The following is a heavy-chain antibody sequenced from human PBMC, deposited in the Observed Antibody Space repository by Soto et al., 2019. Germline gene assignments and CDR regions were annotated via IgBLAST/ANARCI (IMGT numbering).Heavy chain of an antibody. CDR2: IKSKTDGGTT. V-gene: IGHV3-15*07. Sequence: PGGSLRLSCAACGFTFSNAWMNWVRQAPGKGLEWVGRIKSKTDGGTTDYAAPVKGRFTISRDDSKNTLYLQMNSLKTEDTAVSYCTTDMDLAYRQWPLFEYWGQGTLVTVSS. J-gene: IGHJ4*02. CDR3: TTDMDLAYRQWPLFEY. D-gene: IGHD6-19*01. CDR1: GFTFSNAW.